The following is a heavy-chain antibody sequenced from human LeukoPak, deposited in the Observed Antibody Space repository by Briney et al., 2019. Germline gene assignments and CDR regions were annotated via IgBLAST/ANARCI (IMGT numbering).Heavy chain of an antibody. CDR3: ARYGDTAMATHQIDY. CDR2: INPNSGGT. V-gene: IGHV1-2*02. D-gene: IGHD5-18*01. J-gene: IGHJ4*02. Sequence: GASVKVSCKASGYTFTGYYMHWVRQAPGQGLEWMGWINPNSGGTNYAQKFQGRGTMTRDTSISTAYMELSRLRSDDAAVYYCARYGDTAMATHQIDYWGQGTLVTVSS. CDR1: GYTFTGYY.